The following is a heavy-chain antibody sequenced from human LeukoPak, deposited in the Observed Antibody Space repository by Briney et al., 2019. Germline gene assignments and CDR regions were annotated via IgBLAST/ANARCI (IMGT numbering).Heavy chain of an antibody. J-gene: IGHJ6*03. CDR1: GFTFDDYT. CDR3: ARSRVGEYYYYYMDV. Sequence: GGSLRLSCAASGFTFDDYTMHWVRQAPGKGLEWVSGISWNSGSIGYADSAKGRFTISRDNAKNSLYLQMNSLRAEDMALYYCARSRVGEYYYYYMDVWGKGTTVTVSS. V-gene: IGHV3-9*03. D-gene: IGHD3-10*01. CDR2: ISWNSGSI.